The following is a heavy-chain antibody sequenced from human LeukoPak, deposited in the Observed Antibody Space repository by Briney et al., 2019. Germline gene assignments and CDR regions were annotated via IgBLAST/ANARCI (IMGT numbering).Heavy chain of an antibody. J-gene: IGHJ5*02. CDR2: LTAYGGT. V-gene: IGHV3-23*01. Sequence: PGGSLGLSCAASGFIFSDYTMMWVRRAPGKGLQGVATLTAYGGTYYAASVKGRFAISRDTSRDTVSLYMDSLRVEDTAMYYCAKGSTGGKVDWFDPWGPGTLVTVSS. D-gene: IGHD4-23*01. CDR1: GFIFSDYT. CDR3: AKGSTGGKVDWFDP.